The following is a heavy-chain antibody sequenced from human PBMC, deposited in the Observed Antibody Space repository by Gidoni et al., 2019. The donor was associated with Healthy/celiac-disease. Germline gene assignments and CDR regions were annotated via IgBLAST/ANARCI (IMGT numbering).Heavy chain of an antibody. CDR3: ARGGYDSSGYPNFDY. D-gene: IGHD3-22*01. CDR1: GFTFSSYD. Sequence: EVQLVESGGGLVQPGGSLRLSCAASGFTFSSYDMHWVRQATGKGLECVSAIGTAGDTYYPGSVKGRFTISRENAKNSLYLQMNSLRAGDTAVYYCARGGYDSSGYPNFDYWGQGTLVTVSS. J-gene: IGHJ4*02. CDR2: IGTAGDT. V-gene: IGHV3-13*04.